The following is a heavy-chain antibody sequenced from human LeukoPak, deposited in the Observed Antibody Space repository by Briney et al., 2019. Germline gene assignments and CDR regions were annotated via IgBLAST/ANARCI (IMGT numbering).Heavy chain of an antibody. V-gene: IGHV3-53*01. Sequence: GGSLRLSCAASGFTVSNNYMCWVRQAPGKGLEWVSIIYSGGTTYYADSVKGRFTISRDNSKNTLFLQMNSLRAEDTAVYYCTKGDITMIPDWGQGTLVTVSS. CDR3: TKGDITMIPD. CDR1: GFTVSNNY. CDR2: IYSGGTT. D-gene: IGHD3-22*01. J-gene: IGHJ4*02.